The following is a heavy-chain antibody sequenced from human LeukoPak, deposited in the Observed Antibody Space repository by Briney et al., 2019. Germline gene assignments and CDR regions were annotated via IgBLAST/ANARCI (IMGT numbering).Heavy chain of an antibody. CDR1: GGTFSDYA. CDR2: MNPNSGNT. J-gene: IGHJ4*02. V-gene: IGHV1-8*01. CDR3: ARGYNTYYYDSSSDY. D-gene: IGHD3-22*01. Sequence: ASVKVSCKASGGTFSDYAYNWVRQATGQGLEWMGWMNPNSGNTGYAQKFQGRVTMTRNTSISTAYMELSSLRSEDTAVYYCARGYNTYYYDSSSDYWGQGTLVTVSS.